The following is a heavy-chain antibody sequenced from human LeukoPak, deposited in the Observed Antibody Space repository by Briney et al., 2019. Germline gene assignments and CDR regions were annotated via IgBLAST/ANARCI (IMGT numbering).Heavy chain of an antibody. Sequence: GGSLRLSCAASGFTFSSYWMSWVRQAPGKGLEWVANIKQDGSEKYYVDSVKGRFTISRDNAKNSLYLQMNSLRAEDTAVYYCARDGNYDFWSGYYSDYWGQGTLVTVSS. J-gene: IGHJ4*02. D-gene: IGHD3-3*01. CDR3: ARDGNYDFWSGYYSDY. CDR1: GFTFSSYW. V-gene: IGHV3-7*01. CDR2: IKQDGSEK.